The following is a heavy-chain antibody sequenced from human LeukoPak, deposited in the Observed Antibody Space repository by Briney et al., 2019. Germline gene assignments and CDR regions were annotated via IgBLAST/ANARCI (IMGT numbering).Heavy chain of an antibody. CDR2: IIPIFGTA. CDR3: ARRGLSVTMVRGPFDP. Sequence: EASVKVSCKASGGTFSSYAISWVRQAPGQGLEWMGGIIPIFGTANYAQKFQGRVTITADESTSTAYMELSSLRSEDTAVYYCARRGLSVTMVRGPFDPWGQGTLVTVSS. V-gene: IGHV1-69*01. J-gene: IGHJ5*02. CDR1: GGTFSSYA. D-gene: IGHD3-10*01.